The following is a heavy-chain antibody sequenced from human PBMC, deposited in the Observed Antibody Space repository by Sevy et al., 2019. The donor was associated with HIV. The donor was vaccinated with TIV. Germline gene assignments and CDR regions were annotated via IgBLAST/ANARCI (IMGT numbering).Heavy chain of an antibody. Sequence: GGSLRLSCAASGFTFTLYSMHWVRQAPGKGLEWVATISFDGSNKHYADSVKGRFTVSRDNSQNSLYLQMNSLRTEDTAVYYCALERLSSDVAEYFQNWGQGTLVTVSS. CDR1: GFTFTLYS. CDR3: ALERLSSDVAEYFQN. CDR2: ISFDGSNK. V-gene: IGHV3-30-3*01. D-gene: IGHD1-1*01. J-gene: IGHJ1*01.